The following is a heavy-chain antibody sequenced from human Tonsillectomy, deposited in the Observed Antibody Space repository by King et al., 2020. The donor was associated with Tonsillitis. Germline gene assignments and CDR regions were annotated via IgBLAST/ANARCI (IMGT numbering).Heavy chain of an antibody. CDR3: TYCGGDCYPYYYGMDV. J-gene: IGHJ6*02. V-gene: IGHV4-39*01. CDR1: GGSISSSRYY. Sequence: LQLQESGPGLVKPSETLSLTCTVSGGSISSSRYYCGWIRQPPGKGLEWIGSIYYSGSTSHNPSLKSRVTISVDTSKNQFSLKLSSVTAADTAVYYCTYCGGDCYPYYYGMDVWGQGTTVTVSS. D-gene: IGHD2-21*02. CDR2: IYYSGST.